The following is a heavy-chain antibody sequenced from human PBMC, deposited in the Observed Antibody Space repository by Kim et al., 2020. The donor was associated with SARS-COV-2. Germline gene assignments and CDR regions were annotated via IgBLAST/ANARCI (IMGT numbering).Heavy chain of an antibody. CDR1: GFTFSSYS. D-gene: IGHD3-10*01. CDR3: ARAPLGGDGSGRYPFDY. J-gene: IGHJ4*02. CDR2: ISSSSSYI. Sequence: GGSLRLSCAASGFTFSSYSMNWVRQAPGKGLEWVSSISSSSSYIYYADSVKGRFTISRDNAKNSLYLQMNSLRAEDTAVYYCARAPLGGDGSGRYPFDYWGQGTLVTVSS. V-gene: IGHV3-21*01.